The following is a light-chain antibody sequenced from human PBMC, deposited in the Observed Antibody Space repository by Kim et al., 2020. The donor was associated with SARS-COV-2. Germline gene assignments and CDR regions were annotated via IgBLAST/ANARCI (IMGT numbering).Light chain of an antibody. J-gene: IGKJ1*01. CDR1: QSISSW. Sequence: DIQMTQSPSTLSASVGDRVTITCRASQSISSWLAWYQQKPGKAPKLLIYKASSLQSGVPSRFSGSGSGTDFTLTISRLEPEDFAVYFCKQFHILPWTFGRGTKVDIK. CDR3: KQFHILPWT. CDR2: KAS. V-gene: IGKV1-5*03.